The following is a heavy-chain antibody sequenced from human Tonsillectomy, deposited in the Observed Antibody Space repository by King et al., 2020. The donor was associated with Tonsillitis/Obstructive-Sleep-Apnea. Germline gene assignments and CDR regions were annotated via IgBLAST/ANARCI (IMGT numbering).Heavy chain of an antibody. CDR1: GFTFSSYA. Sequence: VQLVESGGGLVQPGGSLRLSCVASGFTFSSYAMSWVRQAPGKGLEWVSGISGSGGSTYYADSVKGRFTISRDNSKNTLYLQMNTLRAEDTAVYFCAKEDDIVLVPAAMLDYWDQGTLVTVSS. D-gene: IGHD2-2*01. CDR3: AKEDDIVLVPAAMLDY. V-gene: IGHV3-23*04. J-gene: IGHJ4*02. CDR2: ISGSGGST.